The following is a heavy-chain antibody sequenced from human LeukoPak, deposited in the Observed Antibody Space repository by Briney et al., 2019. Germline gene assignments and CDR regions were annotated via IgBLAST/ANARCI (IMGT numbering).Heavy chain of an antibody. V-gene: IGHV3-15*01. D-gene: IGHD4-17*01. Sequence: AGGSLRLSCAASGFTVSNAWMSWVRQAPGKGLEWVGRIKPKTDGGTTDFAAPVKGRFTISRDDSENTLYLQMNSLKTEDTAVYYCAAQGGSGDLRYWGQGTLVTVSS. J-gene: IGHJ4*02. CDR3: AAQGGSGDLRY. CDR2: IKPKTDGGTT. CDR1: GFTVSNAW.